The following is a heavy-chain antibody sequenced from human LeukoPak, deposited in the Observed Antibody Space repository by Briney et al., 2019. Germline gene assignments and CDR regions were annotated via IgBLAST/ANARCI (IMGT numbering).Heavy chain of an antibody. CDR2: VGGTGGST. CDR1: GFTFSSYD. V-gene: IGHV3-23*01. D-gene: IGHD3-22*01. J-gene: IGHJ4*02. Sequence: GGSLRLSCAASGFTFSSYDMSWVRQAPGKGLEWVSTVGGTGGSTYYADSVKGRFTISRDNSKNTLYLQMNSLTAEDTAVYYCARWDSSGYHKYYFDYWGQGTLVTVFS. CDR3: ARWDSSGYHKYYFDY.